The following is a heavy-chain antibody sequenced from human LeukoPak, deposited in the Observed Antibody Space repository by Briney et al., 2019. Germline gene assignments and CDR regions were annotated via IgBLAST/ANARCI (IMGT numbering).Heavy chain of an antibody. CDR1: GFTFSSYG. Sequence: GGSLRLSCAASGFTFSSYGMHWVRQAPGKGLEWVAVIWYDGSNKCYADSVKGRFTISRDNSKNTLYLQMNSLRAEDTAVYYCARDLYYYDSRVFDYWGQGTLVTVSS. CDR3: ARDLYYYDSRVFDY. V-gene: IGHV3-33*01. CDR2: IWYDGSNK. D-gene: IGHD3-22*01. J-gene: IGHJ4*02.